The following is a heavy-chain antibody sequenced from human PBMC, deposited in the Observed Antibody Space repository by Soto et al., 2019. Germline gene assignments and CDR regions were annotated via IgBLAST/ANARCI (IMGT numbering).Heavy chain of an antibody. D-gene: IGHD2-2*01. J-gene: IGHJ4*02. CDR3: ARGASELIPAAQPSRFDS. CDR1: GYSFMKYG. CDR2: ISPYSGYT. V-gene: IGHV1-18*01. Sequence: ASVKVSCKGFGYSFMKYGINWVRQAPGQGLEWVGWISPYSGYTHSAQKFHGRLTLTTDTAASTAYMELRILRSADTALYYCARGASELIPAAQPSRFDSWGRG.